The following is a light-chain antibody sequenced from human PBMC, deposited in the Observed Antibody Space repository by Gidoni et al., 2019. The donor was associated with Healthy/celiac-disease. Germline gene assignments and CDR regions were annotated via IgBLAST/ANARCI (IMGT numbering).Light chain of an antibody. J-gene: IGKJ4*01. CDR1: QSVSSSY. CDR3: QQYGSSPLT. V-gene: IGKV3-20*01. CDR2: GAS. Sequence: EHVLTQPLDTLSLSPGERTPLSCSASQSVSSSYLAWYQQKPGQAPRLLIYGASSRATGIPDRFSGSGSGTDFTLTISRLEPEDFAVYYCQQYGSSPLTFGGGTKVEIK.